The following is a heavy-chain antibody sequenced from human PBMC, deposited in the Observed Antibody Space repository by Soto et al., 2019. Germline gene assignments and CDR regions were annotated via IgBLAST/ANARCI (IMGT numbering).Heavy chain of an antibody. CDR2: ISYDGSNK. D-gene: IGHD6-6*01. Sequence: QVQLVESGGGVVQPGRSLRLSCAASGFTFSSYAMHWVRQAPGKGLEWVAVISYDGSNKYYADSVKGRFTISRDNSKNTLYLQMNSLRAEDTAVYYCAPLSIAARTDFDYWGQGTLVTVSS. V-gene: IGHV3-30-3*01. CDR1: GFTFSSYA. CDR3: APLSIAARTDFDY. J-gene: IGHJ4*02.